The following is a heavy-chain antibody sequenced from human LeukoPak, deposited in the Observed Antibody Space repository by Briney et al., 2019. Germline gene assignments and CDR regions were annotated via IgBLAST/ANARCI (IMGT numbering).Heavy chain of an antibody. CDR3: AKEGRSLQTY. CDR2: IKEDGTET. Sequence: GGSLRLSCAASGFMFSSNWMSWVRLAPGKGLEWVANIKEDGTETYYVDSVKGRFTISRDNAKNSLYLQMNSLRVEDTAVNYCAKEGRSLQTYWGQGTLVTVSS. CDR1: GFMFSSNW. V-gene: IGHV3-7*03. D-gene: IGHD5-24*01. J-gene: IGHJ4*02.